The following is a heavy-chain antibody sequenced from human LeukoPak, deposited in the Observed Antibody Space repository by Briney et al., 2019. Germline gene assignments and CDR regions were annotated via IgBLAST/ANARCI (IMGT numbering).Heavy chain of an antibody. CDR1: GGTFSSYT. V-gene: IGHV1-69*02. D-gene: IGHD2-15*01. CDR2: IIPILGIA. J-gene: IGHJ5*02. Sequence: GSSVKVSCKASGGTFSSYTISWVRQAPGQGLEWMGRIIPILGIANYAQKFQGRVTITADKSTSTAYMELSSLRSEDTAVYYCAKVVVVAATPSGFDPWGQGTLVTVSS. CDR3: AKVVVVAATPSGFDP.